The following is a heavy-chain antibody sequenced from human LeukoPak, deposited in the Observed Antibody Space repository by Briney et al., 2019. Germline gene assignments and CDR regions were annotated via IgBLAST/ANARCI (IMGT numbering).Heavy chain of an antibody. CDR3: AKDSENTGYCSGGSCYTFDY. CDR2: ISWNSGSI. V-gene: IGHV3-9*01. Sequence: GGSLRLSCAASGFTFDDYAMHWGRQAPGKGLEWVSGISWNSGSIGYADSVKGRFTISRDNAKNSLYLQMNSLRAEDTALYYCAKDSENTGYCSGGSCYTFDYWGQGTLVTVSS. CDR1: GFTFDDYA. J-gene: IGHJ4*02. D-gene: IGHD2-15*01.